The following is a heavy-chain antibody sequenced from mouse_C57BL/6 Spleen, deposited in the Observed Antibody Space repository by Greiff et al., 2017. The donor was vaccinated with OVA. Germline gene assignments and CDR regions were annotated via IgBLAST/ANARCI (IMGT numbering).Heavy chain of an antibody. D-gene: IGHD2-1*01. V-gene: IGHV1-69*01. CDR3: ARGNYGNYVDYFDY. CDR1: GYTFTSYW. CDR2: IDPSDSYT. Sequence: VQLQQPGAELVMPGASVKLSCKASGYTFTSYWMYWVKQRPGQGLEWIGEIDPSDSYTNYNQQFKGKSTLTVEKSSSTAYMQLSSLTSEDSSVYYCARGNYGNYVDYFDYWGQGTTLTVSS. J-gene: IGHJ2*01.